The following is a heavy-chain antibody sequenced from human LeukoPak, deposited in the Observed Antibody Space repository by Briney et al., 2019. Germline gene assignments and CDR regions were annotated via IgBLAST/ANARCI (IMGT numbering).Heavy chain of an antibody. Sequence: GGSLRLSCAASGFTFSSYAMNWVRQAPGKGLEWVSAISGSGGSTYYADSVKGRFTISRDNSKNTLYLQMNSLRAEDTALYYCARAYASGSLYYFDYWGQGTLVTVSS. D-gene: IGHD3-10*01. CDR1: GFTFSSYA. J-gene: IGHJ4*02. V-gene: IGHV3-23*01. CDR3: ARAYASGSLYYFDY. CDR2: ISGSGGST.